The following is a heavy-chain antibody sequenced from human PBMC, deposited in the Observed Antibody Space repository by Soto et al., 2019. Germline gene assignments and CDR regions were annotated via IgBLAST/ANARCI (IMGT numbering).Heavy chain of an antibody. J-gene: IGHJ6*03. Sequence: SETLSLTCTVSGGSISSYYWSWIRQPPGKGLEWIGYIYYSGSTNYNPSLKSRVTIPVDTSKNQFSLKLSSVTAADTAVYYCARGYEYYDFWSGPPYYYYYMDVWGKGTTVTVSS. D-gene: IGHD3-3*01. CDR2: IYYSGST. CDR3: ARGYEYYDFWSGPPYYYYYMDV. V-gene: IGHV4-59*01. CDR1: GGSISSYY.